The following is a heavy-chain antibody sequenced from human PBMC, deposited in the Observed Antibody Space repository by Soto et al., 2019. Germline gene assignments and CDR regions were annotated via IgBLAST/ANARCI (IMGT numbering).Heavy chain of an antibody. J-gene: IGHJ6*02. CDR1: GGSVSSGSYY. CDR3: ARDVVVPAASLYYYYGMDV. Sequence: QVQLQESGPGLVKPSETLSLTCTVSGGSVSSGSYYWSWIRQPPGKGLEWIGYIYYSGSTNYNPSLKGRVTISVDTSKNQFSLKLSSVTAADTAVYYCARDVVVPAASLYYYYGMDVWGQGTTVTVSS. CDR2: IYYSGST. D-gene: IGHD2-2*01. V-gene: IGHV4-61*01.